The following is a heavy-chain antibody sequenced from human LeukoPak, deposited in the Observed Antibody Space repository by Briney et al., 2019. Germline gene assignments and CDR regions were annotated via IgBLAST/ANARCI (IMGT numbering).Heavy chain of an antibody. CDR2: IYYSGST. J-gene: IGHJ3*02. CDR3: ARGVEYYYDSSGYLGAFDI. V-gene: IGHV4-39*07. CDR1: GGSISSSNYY. D-gene: IGHD3-22*01. Sequence: PSETLSLTCTVSGGSISSSNYYWGWIRQPPGKGLEWIGSIYYSGSTYYNPSLKSRVTISVDTSKNQFSLKLSSVTAADTAVYYCARGVEYYYDSSGYLGAFDIWGQGTMVTVSS.